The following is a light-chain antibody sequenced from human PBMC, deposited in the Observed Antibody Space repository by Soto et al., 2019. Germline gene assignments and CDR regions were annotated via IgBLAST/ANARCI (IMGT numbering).Light chain of an antibody. CDR2: DTS. CDR3: LLYYGGVYV. CDR1: TGAVTTGYY. J-gene: IGLJ1*01. Sequence: QAVVTQEPSLTVSPGGTVTLTCTSSTGAVTTGYYPTWFQQKPGQGTRALIYDTSKKHSWTPARFSGSLLGGKAALTLLGVQPEDEAEYYCLLYYGGVYVFGTGTKVTVL. V-gene: IGLV7-43*01.